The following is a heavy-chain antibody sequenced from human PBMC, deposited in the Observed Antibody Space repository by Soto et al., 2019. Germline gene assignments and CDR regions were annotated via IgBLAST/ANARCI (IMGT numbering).Heavy chain of an antibody. CDR1: GGSISSYY. V-gene: IGHV4-59*08. CDR2: IYFRGST. Sequence: SETLSLSCTVSGGSISSYYWSWIRQPPGKGLEWIGYIYFRGSTNYNPSLKSRVTISVDTSKNQFSLRLSSVTAADTAVYYCASHMVPGVHFGYWGQGTLVTVS. J-gene: IGHJ4*02. CDR3: ASHMVPGVHFGY. D-gene: IGHD3-10*01.